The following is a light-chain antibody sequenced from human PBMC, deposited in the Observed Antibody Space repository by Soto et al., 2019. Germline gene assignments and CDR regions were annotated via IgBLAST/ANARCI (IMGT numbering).Light chain of an antibody. CDR3: QQYNDCPLT. J-gene: IGKJ4*01. V-gene: IGKV3-15*01. CDR1: QSISRT. Sequence: EILMTQSPATLSVSPGEGLTLSCRASQSISRTLAWYQQRPGQAPRLLIYGASSRATGVPARFSGSGSGTEFTLTISSLQSEDFAVYYCQQYNDCPLTFGGGTKVEIK. CDR2: GAS.